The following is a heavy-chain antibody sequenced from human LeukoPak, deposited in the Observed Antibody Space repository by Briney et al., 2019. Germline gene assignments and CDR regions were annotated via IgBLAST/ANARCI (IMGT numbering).Heavy chain of an antibody. Sequence: PGGSLRLSCAASGYNFSAYYMSWIRQAPGKGLECVSYITSSGSAIYYADSARGRFTISRDNAKNSLYLQMNSLRVEDTVVYYCNGGRVDFWGQGTLVTVSS. CDR2: ITSSGSAI. CDR3: NGGRVDF. D-gene: IGHD2-15*01. CDR1: GYNFSAYY. V-gene: IGHV3-11*01. J-gene: IGHJ4*02.